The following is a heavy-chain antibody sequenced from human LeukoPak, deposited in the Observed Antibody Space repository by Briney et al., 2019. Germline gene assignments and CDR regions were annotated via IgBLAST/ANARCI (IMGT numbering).Heavy chain of an antibody. CDR2: VSASGSAT. CDR1: GFTFSSYT. J-gene: IGHJ4*02. Sequence: GGSLRLSCAASGFTFSSYTMNWVRQAPGKGLEWVSYVSASGSATYYGDSVKGRFTISRDNAKNSVFMQMNSLRDEDTAVYYCARISGLGAREYLDHWGQGTLVTVSS. V-gene: IGHV3-48*02. D-gene: IGHD2/OR15-2a*01. CDR3: ARISGLGAREYLDH.